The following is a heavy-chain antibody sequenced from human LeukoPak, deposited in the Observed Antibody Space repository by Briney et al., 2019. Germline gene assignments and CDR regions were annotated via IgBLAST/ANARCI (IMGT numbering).Heavy chain of an antibody. CDR2: INSDGSST. J-gene: IGHJ4*02. V-gene: IGHV3-74*01. D-gene: IGHD3-10*01. CDR3: ASEAYYYGSGSYYKGQL. Sequence: PGGSLRLSCAASGFIFSTYSMNWARQPPGEGLVWVSHINSDGSSTSYADSVKGRFTISRDNAKNTVYLQMNSLRVEDTAVYYCASEAYYYGSGSYYKGQLWGQGTLVTVSS. CDR1: GFIFSTYS.